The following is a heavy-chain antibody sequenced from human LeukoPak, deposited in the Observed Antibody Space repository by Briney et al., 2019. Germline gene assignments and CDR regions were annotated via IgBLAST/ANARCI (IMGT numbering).Heavy chain of an antibody. CDR2: IISDGTTT. V-gene: IGHV3-74*01. J-gene: IGHJ3*02. CDR1: GFRFGDYW. Sequence: PGGSLRLSCAACGFRFGDYWMHWVRQATGKGLVWVSRIISDGTTTRYAHSVKGRFTISRDNAKSTLYLQMNSLRGEDTAVYYCARAPGRNESFDMWGQGTMVTVSS. CDR3: ARAPGRNESFDM. D-gene: IGHD1-26*01.